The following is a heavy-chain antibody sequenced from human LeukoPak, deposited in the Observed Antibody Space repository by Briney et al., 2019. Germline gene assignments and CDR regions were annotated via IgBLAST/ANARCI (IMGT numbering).Heavy chain of an antibody. CDR1: GGSISSYY. J-gene: IGHJ4*02. V-gene: IGHV4-59*01. D-gene: IGHD3-22*01. CDR2: IYYSGST. Sequence: SETLSLTCTVCGGSISSYYWSWIRQPPGKGVEWIGYIYYSGSTNYNPSLKSRVTISLDTSNNQFSLNLTSVTAADTAVYYCARETYYYDTSGSYQYYSDFWGQGTPVTVSS. CDR3: ARETYYYDTSGSYQYYSDF.